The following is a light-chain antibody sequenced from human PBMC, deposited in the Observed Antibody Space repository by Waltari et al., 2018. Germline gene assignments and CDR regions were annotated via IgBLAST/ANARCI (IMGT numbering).Light chain of an antibody. CDR1: ESIAAN. J-gene: IGKJ1*01. V-gene: IGKV3-15*01. CDR3: QQYNNLPPST. Sequence: EERGTGSCRASESIAANCAWYQQRPGQAPRLLIFHASSRATDIPAKVSGRGSGTEFTLTISSLQAEDFALYYCQQYNNLPPSTFGQVTKVEFK. CDR2: HAS.